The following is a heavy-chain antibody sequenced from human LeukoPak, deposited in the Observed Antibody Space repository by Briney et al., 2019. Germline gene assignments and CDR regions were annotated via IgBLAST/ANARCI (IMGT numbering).Heavy chain of an antibody. V-gene: IGHV3-53*01. CDR1: GFTVNSNY. D-gene: IGHD6-19*01. J-gene: IGHJ4*02. CDR2: IYSGVGT. CDR3: AKDSSGPAY. Sequence: GGSLRLSCAASGFTVNSNYMSWVRQAPGKGLEWVSVIYSGVGTFYAGSVKGRFTISRDNSKNTLYRQVNSLRAEDTAVYYCAKDSSGPAYWGQGTLVTVSS.